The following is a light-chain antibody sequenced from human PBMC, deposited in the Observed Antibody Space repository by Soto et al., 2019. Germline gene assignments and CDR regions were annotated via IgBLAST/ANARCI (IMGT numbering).Light chain of an antibody. CDR1: SSDVGGYNV. Sequence: QSALTQPASVSGSPGQSITFSCTGTSSDVGGYNVVSWYQQHPGRAPKLIISDVNKRPSGISDRFSGSKSGSTASLTISGLQAEDEAEYYFSSYAGTTAHTVLGGGDQLTVL. J-gene: IGLJ7*01. CDR3: SSYAGTTAHTV. CDR2: DVN. V-gene: IGLV2-23*02.